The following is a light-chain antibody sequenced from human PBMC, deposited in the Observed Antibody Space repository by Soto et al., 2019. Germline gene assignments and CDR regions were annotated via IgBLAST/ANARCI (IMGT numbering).Light chain of an antibody. V-gene: IGKV3-20*01. CDR2: GAS. CDR1: QSVSSY. J-gene: IGKJ1*01. CDR3: QQYGSSGT. Sequence: EIVLTQSPATLSLSPGERATLSCRASQSVSSYLAWYQQKPGQAPTLLIYGASTRAAGIPARFSGSGSGTDFTLTISRLEPEDFAVYYCQQYGSSGTFGQGTKVDIK.